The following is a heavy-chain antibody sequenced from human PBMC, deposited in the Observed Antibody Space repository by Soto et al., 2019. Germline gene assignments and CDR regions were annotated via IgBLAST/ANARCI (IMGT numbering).Heavy chain of an antibody. CDR1: GGTFSSYT. CDR2: IIPILGIA. J-gene: IGHJ4*02. Sequence: QVQLVQSGAEVKKPGSSVKVSCKASGGTFSSYTISWVRQAPGQGLEWMGRIIPILGIANYAQKFQGRVTITADKSTSTAYMELSSLRSEDTAVYYCARDRSVNPKPPASDYFDYWGQGTLVTVSS. D-gene: IGHD3-10*01. CDR3: ARDRSVNPKPPASDYFDY. V-gene: IGHV1-69*08.